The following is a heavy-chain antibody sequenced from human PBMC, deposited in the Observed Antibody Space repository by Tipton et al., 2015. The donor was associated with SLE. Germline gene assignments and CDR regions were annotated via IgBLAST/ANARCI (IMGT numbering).Heavy chain of an antibody. J-gene: IGHJ3*02. Sequence: SLRLSCAASGFTVSSNYMSWVRQAPGKGLEWVSTISGSGGRTYYADSVKGRFTISRDNSKNTLYLQMNSLRAEDTAVYYCARELNIAAAGTQAFDIWGQGTMVTVSS. V-gene: IGHV3-23*01. CDR1: GFTVSSNY. D-gene: IGHD6-13*01. CDR3: ARELNIAAAGTQAFDI. CDR2: ISGSGGRT.